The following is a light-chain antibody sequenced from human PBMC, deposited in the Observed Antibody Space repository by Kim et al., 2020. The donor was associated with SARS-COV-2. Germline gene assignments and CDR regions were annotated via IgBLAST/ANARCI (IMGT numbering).Light chain of an antibody. CDR1: SSNIGAGYD. Sequence: RVTISCTGSSSNIGAGYDVHWYQQLPGTAPNLLIYGNSNRPSGVPDRFSGSKSGTSASLAITGLQAEDEADYYCQSYDSSLTHVVFGGGTQLTVL. CDR3: QSYDSSLTHVV. V-gene: IGLV1-40*01. J-gene: IGLJ2*01. CDR2: GNS.